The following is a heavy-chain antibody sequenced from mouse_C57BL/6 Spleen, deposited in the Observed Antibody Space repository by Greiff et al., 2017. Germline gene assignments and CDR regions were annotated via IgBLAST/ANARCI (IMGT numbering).Heavy chain of an antibody. J-gene: IGHJ1*03. Sequence: EVQLQQSVAELVRPGASVKLSCTASGFNIKTTYMHWVKQRPEQGLEWIGRIDPANGNTKYAPKFQGKATITADTSSNTAYLQLSSLTSEDTAIYYCARDGSSLWYFDVWGTGTTVTVSS. CDR2: IDPANGNT. D-gene: IGHD1-1*01. CDR3: ARDGSSLWYFDV. V-gene: IGHV14-3*01. CDR1: GFNIKTTY.